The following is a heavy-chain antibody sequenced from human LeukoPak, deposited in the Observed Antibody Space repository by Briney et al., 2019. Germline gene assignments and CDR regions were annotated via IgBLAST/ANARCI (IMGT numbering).Heavy chain of an antibody. CDR1: GGTFSSYT. CDR3: ASAPYYDSSGYYSPLDY. Sequence: GSSVKVSCKASGGTFSSYTISWVRQAPGQGLEWMGRIIPILGIANYAQKFQGRVTITADKSTSTAYMELSSLRSEDTAVYYCASAPYYDSSGYYSPLDYWGQGPLVTVSS. J-gene: IGHJ4*02. V-gene: IGHV1-69*02. CDR2: IIPILGIA. D-gene: IGHD3-22*01.